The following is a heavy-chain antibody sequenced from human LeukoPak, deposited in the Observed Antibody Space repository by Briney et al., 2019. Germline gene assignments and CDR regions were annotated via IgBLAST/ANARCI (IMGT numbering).Heavy chain of an antibody. D-gene: IGHD2-2*01. Sequence: GGSPRLSCAASGFTFDDYAMHWVRQAPGEGLEWVSGISWNSGSIGYADSVKGRFTISRDNAKNSLYLQMNSLRAEDTALYYCAKGGYCSSTSCYFDYWGQGTLVTVSS. CDR2: ISWNSGSI. CDR3: AKGGYCSSTSCYFDY. V-gene: IGHV3-9*01. J-gene: IGHJ4*02. CDR1: GFTFDDYA.